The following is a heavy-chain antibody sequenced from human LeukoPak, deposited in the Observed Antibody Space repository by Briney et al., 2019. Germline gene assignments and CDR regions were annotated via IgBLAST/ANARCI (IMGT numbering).Heavy chain of an antibody. J-gene: IGHJ4*02. D-gene: IGHD7-27*01. CDR3: ARDLQFLPGD. CDR2: ISANSGTT. Sequence: GASVKVSCKASGYTFTNYGMSWVRQAPGQGLEWMGWISANSGTTNYAQKFQGRVTMTTDTSTSTGYMELRSLRSDDTAVYYCARDLQFLPGDWGQGTLVTVSS. V-gene: IGHV1-18*01. CDR1: GYTFTNYG.